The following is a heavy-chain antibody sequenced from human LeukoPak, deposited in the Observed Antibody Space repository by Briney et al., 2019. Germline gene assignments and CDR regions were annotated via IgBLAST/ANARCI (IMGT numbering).Heavy chain of an antibody. CDR1: GYTFTSYG. V-gene: IGHV1-18*01. CDR3: ARGDVVVSAAVRFDP. Sequence: GASVKVSCKASGYTFTSYGITWVRQAPGQGLGGLGWISAHNGKTNYAQKFQGRVTMTTDTPTSTAYMELRSLRSDDTAVYYCARGDVVVSAAVRFDPWGQGTLVTVSS. CDR2: ISAHNGKT. J-gene: IGHJ5*02. D-gene: IGHD2-2*01.